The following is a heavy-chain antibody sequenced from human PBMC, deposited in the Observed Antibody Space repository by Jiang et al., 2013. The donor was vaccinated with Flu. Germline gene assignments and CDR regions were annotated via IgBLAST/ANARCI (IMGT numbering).Heavy chain of an antibody. D-gene: IGHD5-18*01. Sequence: TQTLTLTCTFSGFSLSTSGMCVSWIRQPPGKALEWLALIDWDDDKYYSTSLKTRLTISKDTSKNQVVLTMTNMDPVDTATYYCARIRLSGYSYGYNFDYWGQGTLVTVSS. V-gene: IGHV2-70*01. J-gene: IGHJ4*02. CDR1: GFSLSTSGMC. CDR3: ARIRLSGYSYGYNFDY. CDR2: IDWDDDK.